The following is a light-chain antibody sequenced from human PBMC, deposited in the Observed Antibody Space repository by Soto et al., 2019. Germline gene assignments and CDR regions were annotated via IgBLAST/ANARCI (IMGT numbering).Light chain of an antibody. CDR1: SSDVGSYDL. Sequence: QSALTQPASVSGSPGQSITISCTGTSSDVGSYDLVSWYQHHPGKAPKVMIYEVSKRPSGLSNRFSASKSGNTASLTISGLQAEDEADSYCSSYAGSTTYVVFGGGTKLTVL. V-gene: IGLV2-23*02. CDR2: EVS. J-gene: IGLJ2*01. CDR3: SSYAGSTTYVV.